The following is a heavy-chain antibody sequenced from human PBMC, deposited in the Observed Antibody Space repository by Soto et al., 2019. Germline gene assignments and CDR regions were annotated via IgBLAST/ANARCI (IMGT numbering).Heavy chain of an antibody. CDR3: ATEGIEGDDACDI. J-gene: IGHJ3*02. CDR2: MNSNSGDT. CDR1: GYTFASSA. V-gene: IGHV1-8*01. Sequence: QVQLVQSGAEVKKPGASVKVSCKASGYTFASSAINWVRQATGQGLEWMGWMNSNSGDTGYAQKFQGRVTMTRKTSITTAYMELSSLRSEDTDVYYCATEGIEGDDACDIWGQGTMVTVSS. D-gene: IGHD3-16*01.